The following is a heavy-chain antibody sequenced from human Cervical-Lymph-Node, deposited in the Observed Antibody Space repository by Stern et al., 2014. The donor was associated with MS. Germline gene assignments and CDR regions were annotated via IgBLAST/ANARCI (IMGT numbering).Heavy chain of an antibody. CDR1: GASISSGGYY. CDR2: IYHSGST. CDR3: ARRSDTSGYYDY. Sequence: VQLVESSPGLVKPSQTLSLTCTVSGASISSGGYYWSWIRQHPGKGLEWIGCIYHSGSTSYNPSLKSRLTISVDTSKNQFSLKLSSVTAADTAVYYCARRSDTSGYYDYWGQGTLVTVSS. V-gene: IGHV4-31*03. D-gene: IGHD3-22*01. J-gene: IGHJ4*02.